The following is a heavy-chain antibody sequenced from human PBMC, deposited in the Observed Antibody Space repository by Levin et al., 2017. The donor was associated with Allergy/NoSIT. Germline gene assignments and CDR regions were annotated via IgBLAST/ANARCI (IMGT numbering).Heavy chain of an antibody. CDR1: GFSFSDYW. D-gene: IGHD6-13*01. J-gene: IGHJ1*01. V-gene: IGHV3-7*03. CDR3: ATSKAAPGND. Sequence: QPSETLSLTCAASGFSFSDYWMSWVRQAPGKGLEWLANIKRDESEKYYVASVRGRFTISRDNTKNSLYLQMNNLRAEDTAVYYCATSKAAPGNDWGHGTLVTVSS. CDR2: IKRDESEK.